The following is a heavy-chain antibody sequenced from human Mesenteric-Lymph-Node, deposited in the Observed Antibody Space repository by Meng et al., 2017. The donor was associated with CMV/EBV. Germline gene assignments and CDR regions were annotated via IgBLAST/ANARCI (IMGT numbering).Heavy chain of an antibody. CDR1: GGTFSSYA. CDR2: IIPIFGTA. CDR3: ASLPHHCSSTSCYLP. Sequence: SVKVSCKASGGTFSSYAISWVRQAPGQGLEWMGGIIPIFGTANYAQKLQGRVTITTDESTSTAYMELSSLRSEDTAVYYCASLPHHCSSTSCYLPWGQGTLVTVSS. D-gene: IGHD2-2*01. J-gene: IGHJ5*02. V-gene: IGHV1-69*05.